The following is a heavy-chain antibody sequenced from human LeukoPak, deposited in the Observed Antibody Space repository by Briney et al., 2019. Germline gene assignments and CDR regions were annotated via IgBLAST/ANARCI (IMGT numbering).Heavy chain of an antibody. J-gene: IGHJ4*02. V-gene: IGHV3-21*01. CDR1: GFTFSSYS. D-gene: IGHD3-3*01. CDR2: ISSSSSYI. Sequence: GGSLRLSCAASGFTFSSYSMNWVRQAPGKGLEWVSSISSSSSYIYYADSVKGRFTISRDNAKNSLYLQMNSLRAEDTAVYYCARATLPDFWSGYYKGYFDYWGQGTLVTVSS. CDR3: ARATLPDFWSGYYKGYFDY.